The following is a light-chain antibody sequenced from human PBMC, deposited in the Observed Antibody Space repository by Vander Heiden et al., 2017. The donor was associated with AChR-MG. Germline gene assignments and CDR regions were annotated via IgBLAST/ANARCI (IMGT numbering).Light chain of an antibody. CDR3: CSYAGSYTFYV. CDR2: DVS. Sequence: QSALTQPRSVSGSPGQPVTISCTGTSSDVGGYNYVSWYKQHPGKATKLMIYDVSKRPSGVPDRVSGSKSGNTASLTISGLQAEDEADYYCCSYAGSYTFYVFGTGTKVTGL. CDR1: SSDVGGYNY. V-gene: IGLV2-11*01. J-gene: IGLJ1*01.